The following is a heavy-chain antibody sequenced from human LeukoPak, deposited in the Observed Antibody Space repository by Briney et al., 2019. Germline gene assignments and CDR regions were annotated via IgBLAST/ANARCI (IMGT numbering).Heavy chain of an antibody. CDR1: GITLSNYG. CDR3: AKRGVVIRVILIGFHKEAYYFDS. CDR2: ISGSGGRS. Sequence: GGSLRLSCAVSGITLSNYGMSWVRQAPGKGLEWVAGISGSGGRSNYADSVKGRFTISRNNPKNTLYLQMNSLRSEDTAVYFCAKRGVVIRVILIGFHKEAYYFDSWGQGALVTVSS. J-gene: IGHJ4*02. V-gene: IGHV3-23*01. D-gene: IGHD3-9*01.